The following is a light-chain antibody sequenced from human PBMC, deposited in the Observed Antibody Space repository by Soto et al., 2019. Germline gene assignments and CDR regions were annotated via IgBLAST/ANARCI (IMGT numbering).Light chain of an antibody. Sequence: AIRMTQSPSSFSASTGDRVTITCRASQGISSYLAWYQQKPGKAPKLLIYAASTLQSGVPSRFSGSGSGTDFTLTISCLQSEDSATYYCQQYYSYPFTFGPGTKVDIK. CDR3: QQYYSYPFT. CDR1: QGISSY. CDR2: AAS. J-gene: IGKJ3*01. V-gene: IGKV1-8*01.